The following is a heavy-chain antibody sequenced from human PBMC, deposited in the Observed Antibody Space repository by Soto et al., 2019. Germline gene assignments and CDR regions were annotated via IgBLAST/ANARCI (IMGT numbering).Heavy chain of an antibody. J-gene: IGHJ6*02. Sequence: PGESLKISCKGSGYSFTSYWIGWVRQMPGKGLEWMGIIYPGDSDTRYSPSFQGQVTISADKSISTAHLQWSSLKASDTAMYYCARTAWFHRGGMDVWGQGTTVTVSS. CDR3: ARTAWFHRGGMDV. V-gene: IGHV5-51*01. CDR1: GYSFTSYW. D-gene: IGHD3-10*01. CDR2: IYPGDSDT.